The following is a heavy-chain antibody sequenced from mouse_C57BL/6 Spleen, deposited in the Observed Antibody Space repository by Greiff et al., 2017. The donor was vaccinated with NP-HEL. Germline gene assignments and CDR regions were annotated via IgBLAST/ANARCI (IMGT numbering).Heavy chain of an antibody. CDR2: IYPGGGYT. CDR3: ARRLGNYEGYFDV. D-gene: IGHD2-1*01. J-gene: IGHJ1*03. CDR1: GYTFTNYW. V-gene: IGHV1-63*01. Sequence: VQGVESGAELVRPGTSVKMSCKASGYTFTNYWIGWAKQRPGHGLEWIGDIYPGGGYTNYNEKFKGKATLTADKSSSTAYMQFSSLTSEDSAIYYCARRLGNYEGYFDVWGTGTTVTVSS.